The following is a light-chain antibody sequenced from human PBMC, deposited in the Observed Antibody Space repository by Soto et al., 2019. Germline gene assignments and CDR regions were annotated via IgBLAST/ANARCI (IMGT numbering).Light chain of an antibody. CDR3: QQSYSRVT. J-gene: IGKJ1*01. V-gene: IGKV1-39*01. CDR2: AAS. CDR1: QSISSY. Sequence: DIQMTQSPSSLSASVGDGVTITCRASQSISSYVSWYQQKPGKAPKLLIYAASRLQNGVPSRFSGSRSGTDFTLTISSLQPEDFATYYCQQSYSRVTFGQGTKVDIK.